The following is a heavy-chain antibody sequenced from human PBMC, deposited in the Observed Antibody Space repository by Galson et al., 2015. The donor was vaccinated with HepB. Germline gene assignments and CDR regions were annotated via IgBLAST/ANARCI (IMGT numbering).Heavy chain of an antibody. CDR2: IYTSGST. Sequence: TLSLTCTVSGGSISSGSYYWSRIRQPAGKGLEWIGRIYTSGSTNYNPSLKSRVTMSVDTSKNQFSLKLSSVTAADTAVYYCARVSPAAIGSSAFDIWGQGTMVTVSS. D-gene: IGHD2-2*01. CDR3: ARVSPAAIGSSAFDI. J-gene: IGHJ3*02. CDR1: GGSISSGSYY. V-gene: IGHV4-61*02.